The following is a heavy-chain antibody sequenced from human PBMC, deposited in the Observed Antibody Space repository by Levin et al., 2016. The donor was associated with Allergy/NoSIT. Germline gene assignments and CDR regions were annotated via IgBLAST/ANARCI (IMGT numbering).Heavy chain of an antibody. CDR1: GFTFSSYA. CDR3: ARGSRNYYFDY. V-gene: IGHV3-30-3*01. D-gene: IGHD6-6*01. Sequence: GGFLRLSCAASGFTFSSYAMHWVRQAPGKGLEWVAVISYDGSNKYYADSVKGRFTISRDNSKNTLYLQMNSLRAEDTAVYYCARGSRNYYFDYWGQGTLVTVSS. J-gene: IGHJ4*02. CDR2: ISYDGSNK.